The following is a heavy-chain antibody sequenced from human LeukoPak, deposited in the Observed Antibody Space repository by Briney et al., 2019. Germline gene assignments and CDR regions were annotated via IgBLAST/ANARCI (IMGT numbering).Heavy chain of an antibody. Sequence: PSETLSLTCTVSGGSISSYYWSWIRQPPGKGLEWIGYIYYSGSTNYNPSLKSRVTISVDTSENHFSLKLSSVTAADTAVYYCVRSGGYCGSTTCHVEYFDLWGRGTLVTVSS. V-gene: IGHV4-59*08. J-gene: IGHJ2*01. CDR2: IYYSGST. CDR1: GGSISSYY. CDR3: VRSGGYCGSTTCHVEYFDL. D-gene: IGHD2-2*01.